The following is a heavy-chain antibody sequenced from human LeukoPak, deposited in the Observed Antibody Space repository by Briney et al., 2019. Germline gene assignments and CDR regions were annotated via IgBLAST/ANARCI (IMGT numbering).Heavy chain of an antibody. Sequence: SVKVSYKASGGTFSSYAISWVRQAPGQGLEWMGGIIPISGTANYAQKFQGRVTITTDESTSTAYMELSSLRSEDTAVYYCARGGFGELPYYFDYWGQGTLVTVSS. J-gene: IGHJ4*02. D-gene: IGHD3-10*01. CDR3: ARGGFGELPYYFDY. CDR2: IIPISGTA. V-gene: IGHV1-69*05. CDR1: GGTFSSYA.